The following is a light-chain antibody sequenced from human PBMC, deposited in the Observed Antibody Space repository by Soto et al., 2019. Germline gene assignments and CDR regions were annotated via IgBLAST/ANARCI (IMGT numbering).Light chain of an antibody. V-gene: IGKV1-27*01. Sequence: DIQMTQSPSSLSASVGDRVTITCRASQGISNYLAWYQQKPGKVPKVLIYAASTLKSGVPSRFSGSGSGTDFTLTISSLQPEDVPTYYCQKYNSAPRTFGQGTKVEIK. CDR2: AAS. J-gene: IGKJ1*01. CDR1: QGISNY. CDR3: QKYNSAPRT.